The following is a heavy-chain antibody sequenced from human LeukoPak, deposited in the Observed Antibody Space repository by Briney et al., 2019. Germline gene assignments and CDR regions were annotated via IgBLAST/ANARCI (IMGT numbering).Heavy chain of an antibody. CDR2: ISFDGNTK. CDR1: GFIFSHYA. J-gene: IGHJ4*02. D-gene: IGHD3-10*01. Sequence: PGGSLRLSCTASGFIFSHYAMTWVRQAPGKGLEWLAVISFDGNTKYYADSAKGRFTISRDNSRNTLYVQISSLRVEDTAVYYCARAMVRGVPFDYWGQGTLVTVSS. V-gene: IGHV3-30-3*01. CDR3: ARAMVRGVPFDY.